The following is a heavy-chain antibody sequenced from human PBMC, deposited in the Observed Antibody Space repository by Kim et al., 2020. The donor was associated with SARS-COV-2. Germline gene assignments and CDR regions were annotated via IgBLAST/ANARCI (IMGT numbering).Heavy chain of an antibody. J-gene: IGHJ4*02. V-gene: IGHV3-49*02. D-gene: IGHD6-19*01. Sequence: ASVKGRFTISRDDSKTIAYLKMNSLKTEDTAVHYCSSGGPYSTGWYTYFDYWGQGTLVTVSS. CDR3: SSGGPYSTGWYTYFDY.